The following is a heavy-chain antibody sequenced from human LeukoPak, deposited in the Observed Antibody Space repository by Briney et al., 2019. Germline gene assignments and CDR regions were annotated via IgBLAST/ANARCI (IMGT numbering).Heavy chain of an antibody. Sequence: ASETLSLTCAVSGGSISSGGYSWSWIRQPPGKGLEWIGYIYHSGSTYYNPSLKSRVTISVDTSKNQFSLKLSSVTAADTAVYYCARVRGVHDFWSGIGGLDYWGQGTLVTVSS. CDR3: ARVRGVHDFWSGIGGLDY. CDR1: GGSISSGGYS. CDR2: IYHSGST. J-gene: IGHJ4*02. D-gene: IGHD3-3*01. V-gene: IGHV4-30-2*05.